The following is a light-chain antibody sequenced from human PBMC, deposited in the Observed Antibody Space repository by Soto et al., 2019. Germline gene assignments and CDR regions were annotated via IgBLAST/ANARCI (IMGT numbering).Light chain of an antibody. Sequence: QSVLPQPASVSGSPGQSITISCTGTSSDVGGYNYVSWYQQHPGKAPKLMIYDVSNRPSGVSNRFSGSKSGNTASLTISGLQAEDEADYYCRSYTSSSTLQVFGTGTKITVL. CDR1: SSDVGGYNY. J-gene: IGLJ1*01. CDR3: RSYTSSSTLQV. CDR2: DVS. V-gene: IGLV2-14*01.